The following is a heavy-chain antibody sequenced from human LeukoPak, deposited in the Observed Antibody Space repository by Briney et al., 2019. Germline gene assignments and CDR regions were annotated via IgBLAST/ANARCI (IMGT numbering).Heavy chain of an antibody. CDR2: MNPNSGYT. CDR1: GYTFTSWD. CDR3: VRGLRYSYGAIYYFGMDV. V-gene: IGHV1-8*01. Sequence: ASVKVSCKASGYTFTSWDIIWVRQATGQRLEWMGWMNPNSGYTGYSQKFQGRITMTRNTSTSTAYLELSSLRSEDTAVFYCVRGLRYSYGAIYYFGMDVWGQGTTVTVSS. J-gene: IGHJ6*02. D-gene: IGHD5-18*01.